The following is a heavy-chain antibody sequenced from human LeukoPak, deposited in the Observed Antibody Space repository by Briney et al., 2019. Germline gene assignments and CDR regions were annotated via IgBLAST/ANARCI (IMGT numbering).Heavy chain of an antibody. D-gene: IGHD1-26*01. V-gene: IGHV1-69*13. Sequence: ASVKVSCKASGGTFSSYAISWVRQAPGQGLEWMGGIIPIFGTANYAQKFQGRVTITADESTSTAYMELSSLRSGDTAVYYCARAITVGALFDYWGQGTLVTVSS. CDR1: GGTFSSYA. CDR2: IIPIFGTA. CDR3: ARAITVGALFDY. J-gene: IGHJ4*02.